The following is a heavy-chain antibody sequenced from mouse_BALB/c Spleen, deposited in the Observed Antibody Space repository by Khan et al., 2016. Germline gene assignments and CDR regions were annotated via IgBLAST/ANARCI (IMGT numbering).Heavy chain of an antibody. J-gene: IGHJ3*01. CDR2: IRLKSNNYAT. CDR3: TTGFAY. CDR1: GFTFSNYW. Sequence: EVKLEESGGGLVQPGGSMKLSCVASGFTFSNYWMNWVRQSPEKGPEWVAEIRLKSNNYATHYAESVKGRFTISRDDFKSSGYLQMNNLRAEDTGIYYCTTGFAYWGQGTLVTVSA. V-gene: IGHV6-6*02.